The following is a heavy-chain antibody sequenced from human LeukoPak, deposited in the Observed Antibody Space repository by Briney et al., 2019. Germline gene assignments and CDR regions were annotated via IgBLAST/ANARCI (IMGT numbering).Heavy chain of an antibody. CDR3: ASALYYFYMDV. CDR2: IYYSGST. V-gene: IGHV4-31*03. J-gene: IGHJ6*03. Sequence: SETLSLTCTVSGGSVSSGGYYWSWVRQQRGKGLEWIGYIYYSGSTYYNPSLKSRVTISLDTSKNHFSLTLSSVTAADTAVYYCASALYYFYMDVWGKGTTVTVSS. CDR1: GGSVSSGGYY.